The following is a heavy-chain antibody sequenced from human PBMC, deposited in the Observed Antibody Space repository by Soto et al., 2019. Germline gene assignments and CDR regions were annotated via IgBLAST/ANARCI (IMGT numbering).Heavy chain of an antibody. V-gene: IGHV3-30*18. CDR2: ISYDGSNK. D-gene: IGHD2-2*01. J-gene: IGHJ6*02. CDR1: GFTFSSYG. Sequence: GGSLRLSCAASGFTFSSYGMHWVRQAPGKGLEWVAVISYDGSNKYYADSVKGRFTISRDNSKNTLYLQMNSLRAEDTAVYYCANEISRSRPDVRGQGTTVTVSS. CDR3: ANEISRSRPDV.